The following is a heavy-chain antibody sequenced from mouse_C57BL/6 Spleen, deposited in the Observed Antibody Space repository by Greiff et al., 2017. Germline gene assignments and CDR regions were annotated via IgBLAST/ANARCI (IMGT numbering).Heavy chain of an antibody. V-gene: IGHV1-26*01. Sequence: EVQLQQSGPELVKPGASVKISCKASGYTFTDYYMNWVKQSHGKSLEWIGDINPNNGGTSYNQKFKGKATLTVDKSSSTAYMELRSLTSEDSAVYYCAREGIYYGNYGGFAYWGQGTLVTVSA. CDR2: INPNNGGT. J-gene: IGHJ3*01. D-gene: IGHD2-1*01. CDR3: AREGIYYGNYGGFAY. CDR1: GYTFTDYY.